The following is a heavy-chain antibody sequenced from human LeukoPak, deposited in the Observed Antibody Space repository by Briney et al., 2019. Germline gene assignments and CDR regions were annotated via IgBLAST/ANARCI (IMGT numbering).Heavy chain of an antibody. Sequence: PSETLSLTCAVSGGSIISSSWWSWARQPPGKGLEWIGEIYHSGSINYSPSLKSRVTISVDTSKNQFSLTLTSVTAADTAVYYCARDGEYSSYDYWGQGTLVTVSS. CDR1: GGSIISSSW. J-gene: IGHJ4*02. D-gene: IGHD6-6*01. V-gene: IGHV4-4*02. CDR3: ARDGEYSSYDY. CDR2: IYHSGSI.